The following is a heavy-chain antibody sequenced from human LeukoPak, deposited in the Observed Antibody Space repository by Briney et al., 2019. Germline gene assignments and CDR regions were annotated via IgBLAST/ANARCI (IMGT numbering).Heavy chain of an antibody. CDR2: IKQDGSEK. V-gene: IGHV3-7*01. D-gene: IGHD5-24*01. CDR1: GFTFSSYW. Sequence: GGSLRLSCAASGFTFSSYWMSWVRQAPGRGLEWVANIKQDGSEKYYVDSVKGRFSISRDNAKNSLHLQMNSLRAEDTAVYYCARFGLQRYYFDYWGQGTLVTVSS. J-gene: IGHJ4*02. CDR3: ARFGLQRYYFDY.